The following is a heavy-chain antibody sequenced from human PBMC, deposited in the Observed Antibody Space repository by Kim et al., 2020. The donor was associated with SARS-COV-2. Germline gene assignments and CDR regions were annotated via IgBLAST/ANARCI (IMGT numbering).Heavy chain of an antibody. V-gene: IGHV3-33*01. CDR3: ARSLTRYYEGGEFDY. CDR2: IWYDGSNK. Sequence: GGSLRLSCAASGFTFSSYGMHWVRQAPGKGLEWVAVIWYDGSNKYYADSVKGRFTISRDNSKNTLYLQMNSLRAEDTAVYYCARSLTRYYEGGEFDYWGQGTLVTVSS. D-gene: IGHD3-22*01. J-gene: IGHJ4*02. CDR1: GFTFSSYG.